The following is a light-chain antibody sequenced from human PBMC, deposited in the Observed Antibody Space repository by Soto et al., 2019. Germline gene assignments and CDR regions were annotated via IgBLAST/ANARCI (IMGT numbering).Light chain of an antibody. CDR1: SSDVGTYNS. CDR3: GSYTSSSSWV. V-gene: IGLV2-14*03. CDR2: DVS. J-gene: IGLJ3*02. Sequence: QSALTQPASVSGSPGQSITVSCTGSSSDVGTYNSVSWYQQHPGKAPKLTIYDVSNRPSGVSNRFSGSKSGNTASLTISGLQTEDEADYYCGSYTSSSSWVFGGGTKVTVL.